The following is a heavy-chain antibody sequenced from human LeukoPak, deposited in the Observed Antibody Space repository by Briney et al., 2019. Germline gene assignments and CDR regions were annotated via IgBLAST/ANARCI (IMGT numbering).Heavy chain of an antibody. CDR3: ARARIQLWSSPFDY. J-gene: IGHJ4*02. V-gene: IGHV3-53*01. CDR1: GFTVSSNY. CDR2: IYSGGST. D-gene: IGHD5-18*01. Sequence: GGSLRLSCAASGFTVSSNYMSWVRQAPGKGLEWVSVIYSGGSTYYADSVKGRFTISRDNSKNTLYLQMNSLRAEDTAVYYCARARIQLWSSPFDYWGQGTLVTVSS.